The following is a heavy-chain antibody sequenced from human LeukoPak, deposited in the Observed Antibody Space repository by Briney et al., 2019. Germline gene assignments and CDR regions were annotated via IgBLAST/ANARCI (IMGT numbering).Heavy chain of an antibody. J-gene: IGHJ4*02. CDR2: IWYDGSNK. D-gene: IGHD3-9*01. V-gene: IGHV3-33*01. CDR3: ARARHGILTGYYLDY. Sequence: GRSLRLSCAASGFTFGSYGMHWVRQAPGKGLEWVTVIWYDGSNKYYADSVKGRFNIFRDNSKDTLYLQMNSLRAEDTAVYYCARARHGILTGYYLDYWGQGTLVTVSS. CDR1: GFTFGSYG.